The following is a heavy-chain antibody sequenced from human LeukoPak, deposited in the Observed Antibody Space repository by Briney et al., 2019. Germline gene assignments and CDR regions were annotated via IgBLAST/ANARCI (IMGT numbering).Heavy chain of an antibody. CDR1: GFTFSSNS. Sequence: GGSLRLSCAASGFTFSSNSMNWVRQAPGKGLEWVSYISSSSTTIYYADSVKGRFTISRDNAKNSLYLQMNSLRAEDTAVYYCARETPRRGETRDGYRWGQGTVVTVSS. V-gene: IGHV3-48*01. CDR3: ARETPRRGETRDGYR. J-gene: IGHJ4*02. D-gene: IGHD5-24*01. CDR2: ISSSSTTI.